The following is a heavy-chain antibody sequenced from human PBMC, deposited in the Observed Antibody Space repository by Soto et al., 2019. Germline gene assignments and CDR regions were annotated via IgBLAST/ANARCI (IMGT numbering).Heavy chain of an antibody. V-gene: IGHV3-23*01. Sequence: GSLRLSCAASGFTLSSYAMSWVRQAPGKGLEWVSAISGSGGSTYYADSVKGRFTISRDNSKNTLYLQMNSLRAEDTAVYYCAKASRIFAMKNYFDYWGQGTLVTVSS. J-gene: IGHJ4*02. CDR3: AKASRIFAMKNYFDY. D-gene: IGHD3-3*01. CDR1: GFTLSSYA. CDR2: ISGSGGST.